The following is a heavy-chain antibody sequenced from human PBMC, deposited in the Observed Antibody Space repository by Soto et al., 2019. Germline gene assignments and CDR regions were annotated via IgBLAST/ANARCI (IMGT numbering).Heavy chain of an antibody. D-gene: IGHD2-2*01. CDR1: GYTFTSYG. CDR2: ISAYNGNT. Sequence: GASVKVSCKASGYTFTSYGISWVRQAPGQGLEWMGWISAYNGNTNYAQKLQGRVTMTTDTSTSTAYMELRSLRSDDTAVYYCARDCSSTSCYVYMDVWGKGTTVTVSS. V-gene: IGHV1-18*01. J-gene: IGHJ6*03. CDR3: ARDCSSTSCYVYMDV.